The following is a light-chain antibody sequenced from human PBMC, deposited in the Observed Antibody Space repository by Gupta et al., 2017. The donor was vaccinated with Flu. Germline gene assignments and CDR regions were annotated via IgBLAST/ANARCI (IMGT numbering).Light chain of an antibody. Sequence: ITSSCSGTSSDVGSDVRVSWYQQHPGKAPKLMIYEGSQRPSGISNRFSGSKSGSTASLTISGLQAEDEADYYCCSYAGSTTSVVFGGGTKLTVL. CDR1: SSDVGSDVR. V-gene: IGLV2-23*01. CDR3: CSYAGSTTSVV. J-gene: IGLJ2*01. CDR2: EGS.